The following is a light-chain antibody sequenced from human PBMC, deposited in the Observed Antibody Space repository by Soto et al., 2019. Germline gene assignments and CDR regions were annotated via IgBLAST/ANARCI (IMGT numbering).Light chain of an antibody. Sequence: DIQMTQSPSTLSASVGDRVTITCRASQSISSWLAWYQQKPGKAPKLLIYDASSLESGVPSRFSGSGSRTEFTLTISSLQPDDFATYYCQQYNSYSHTFGPGTKVDIK. CDR1: QSISSW. CDR3: QQYNSYSHT. J-gene: IGKJ3*01. CDR2: DAS. V-gene: IGKV1-5*01.